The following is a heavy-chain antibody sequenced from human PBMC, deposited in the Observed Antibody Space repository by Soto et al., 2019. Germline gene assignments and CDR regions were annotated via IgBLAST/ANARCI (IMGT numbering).Heavy chain of an antibody. J-gene: IGHJ5*02. CDR3: ASRYRCGCYPVLGFVP. D-gene: IGHD6-19*01. CDR2: INAGNGNT. CDR1: GYTFTSYA. Sequence: AAVKLSCKASGYTFTSYAMHWVRKAPGQRLEWMGWINAGNGNTKYSEKFQGRVTITRDTSASTAYMGLCSLRSEDTAVYYCASRYRCGCYPVLGFVPGGQGSLVNVST. V-gene: IGHV1-3*01.